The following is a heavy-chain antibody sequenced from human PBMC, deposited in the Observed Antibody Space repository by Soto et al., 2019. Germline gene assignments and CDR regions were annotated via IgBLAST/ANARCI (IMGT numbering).Heavy chain of an antibody. V-gene: IGHV3-23*01. CDR3: AKDRDFDWLQPRHPNDY. CDR2: ISGSGGST. Sequence: GGSLRLSCAASGFTFSSYAMSWVRQAPGKGLEWVSAISGSGGSTYYADSVKGRFTISRDNSKNTLYLQMNSLRAEDTAVYYCAKDRDFDWLQPRHPNDYWGQGTLVTVSS. CDR1: GFTFSSYA. D-gene: IGHD3-9*01. J-gene: IGHJ4*02.